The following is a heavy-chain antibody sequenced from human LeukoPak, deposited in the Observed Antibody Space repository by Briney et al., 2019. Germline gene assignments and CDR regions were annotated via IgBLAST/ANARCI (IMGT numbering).Heavy chain of an antibody. J-gene: IGHJ4*02. CDR1: GGSISNYY. CDR2: VYYNGGT. V-gene: IGHV4-59*01. Sequence: SETLSLTCTVSGGSISNYYWSWIRQPPGKGLEWIGYVYYNGGTNYNPSLRSRVTISVDTSKNQFSLKLGSVTAADTAVYYCARGGPYSLDYWGQGTLVTVSS. D-gene: IGHD6-13*01. CDR3: ARGGPYSLDY.